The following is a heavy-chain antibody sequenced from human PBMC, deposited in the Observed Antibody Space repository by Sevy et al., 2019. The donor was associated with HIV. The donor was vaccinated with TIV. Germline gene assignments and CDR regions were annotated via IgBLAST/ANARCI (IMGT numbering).Heavy chain of an antibody. V-gene: IGHV3-23*01. J-gene: IGHJ5*02. CDR3: ARVGGGGYYDPWSGYLEFDP. D-gene: IGHD3-3*01. CDR1: GFSFSSDA. Sequence: LSLTCVGSGFSFSSDAMSWVSQAPGKGLQWVATVSASGGSTYYADSVRGRFSITRDNSKNTLYVKMNSLRAEDTAVYYCARVGGGGYYDPWSGYLEFDPWGQGTLVTVSS. CDR2: VSASGGST.